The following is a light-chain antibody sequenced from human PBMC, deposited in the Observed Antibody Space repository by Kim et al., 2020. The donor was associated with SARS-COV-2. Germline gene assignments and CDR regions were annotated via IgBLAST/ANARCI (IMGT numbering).Light chain of an antibody. Sequence: QSALTQPAPVSGSPGQSITISCTGASSDVGSYNLVSWYQKHPGKAPKLMIYEVRKRPSGVSNRFSGSKSGNTASLTISGLQAEDEADYYCCSYAGGRGVFGGGTKVTVL. J-gene: IGLJ3*02. CDR3: CSYAGGRGV. V-gene: IGLV2-23*02. CDR1: SSDVGSYNL. CDR2: EVR.